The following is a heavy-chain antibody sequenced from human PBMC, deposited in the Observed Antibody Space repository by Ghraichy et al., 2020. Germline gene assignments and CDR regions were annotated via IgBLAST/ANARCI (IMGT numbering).Heavy chain of an antibody. CDR2: IYPGDSDT. CDR3: ARDSRPQLLATIQDAFDI. CDR1: GYSFTSYW. J-gene: IGHJ3*02. V-gene: IGHV5-51*01. D-gene: IGHD5-24*01. Sequence: GESLNISCKGSGYSFTSYWIGWVRQMPGKGLEWMGIIYPGDSDTRYSPSFQGQVTISADKSISTAYLQWSSLKASDTAMYYCARDSRPQLLATIQDAFDIWGQGTMVTVSS.